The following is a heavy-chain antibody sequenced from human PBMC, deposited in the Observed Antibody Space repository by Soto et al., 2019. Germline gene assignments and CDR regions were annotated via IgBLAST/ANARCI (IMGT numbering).Heavy chain of an antibody. D-gene: IGHD4-17*01. Sequence: QVQLQESGPGLVKPSETLSLTCTVSGGSISSYYWSWIRQPPGKGLEWIGYIYYSGSTNYNPSLKSRVTTSGAPSTNQFSLKLSSVTAADTAVYYCARRYGYAFDIWGQGPMVTVSS. CDR3: ARRYGYAFDI. J-gene: IGHJ3*02. V-gene: IGHV4-59*01. CDR2: IYYSGST. CDR1: GGSISSYY.